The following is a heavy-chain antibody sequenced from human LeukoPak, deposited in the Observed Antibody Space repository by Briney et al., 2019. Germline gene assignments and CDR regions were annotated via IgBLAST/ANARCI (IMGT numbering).Heavy chain of an antibody. CDR3: ARKASGYEYYFDY. D-gene: IGHD5-12*01. V-gene: IGHV3-21*01. Sequence: GGSLRLSCAASGFTFSSYAMHWVRQAPGKGLEWVSSISSSSSYIYYADSVKGRFTISRDNAKNSLYLQMNSLRAEDTAVYYCARKASGYEYYFDYWGQGTLVTVSS. CDR1: GFTFSSYA. J-gene: IGHJ4*02. CDR2: ISSSSSYI.